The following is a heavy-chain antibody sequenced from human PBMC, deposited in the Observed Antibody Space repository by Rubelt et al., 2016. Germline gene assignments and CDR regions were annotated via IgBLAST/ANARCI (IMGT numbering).Heavy chain of an antibody. V-gene: IGHV4-34*01. Sequence: QVQLQQWGAGLLKPSETLSLTCAVYGGSFSGYYWSWIRQPPGKGLEWRGEINHSGSTNYNPSLKSRVTISIDTSKNQFSPTLSPVTAADTAVYYCARGKEGLGVTMMDYWGQGTLVTVSS. D-gene: IGHD3-22*01. J-gene: IGHJ4*02. CDR1: GGSFSGYY. CDR2: INHSGST. CDR3: ARGKEGLGVTMMDY.